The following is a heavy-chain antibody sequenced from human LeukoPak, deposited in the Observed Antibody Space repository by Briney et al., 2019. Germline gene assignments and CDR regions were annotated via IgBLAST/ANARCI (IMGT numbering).Heavy chain of an antibody. CDR3: ERGLRVVAAITSYSYGMDV. V-gene: IGHV4-34*01. D-gene: IGHD2-15*01. J-gene: IGHJ6*02. CDR1: GGSFSGYY. CDR2: INHSEST. Sequence: SETLSLTCAVYGGSFSGYYWSWIRQPPGKGLEWIGEINHSESTNYNPSLKSRVTISVDTSKNQFSLKLSSVTAADTAVYYCERGLRVVAAITSYSYGMDVWGQGTTVTVSS.